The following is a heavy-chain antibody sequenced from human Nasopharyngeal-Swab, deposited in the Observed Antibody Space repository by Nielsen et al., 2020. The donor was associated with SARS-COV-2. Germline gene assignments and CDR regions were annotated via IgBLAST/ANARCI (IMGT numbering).Heavy chain of an antibody. D-gene: IGHD2-8*01. Sequence: SGPTLVKPPQTLTLTCTFSGFSLRTTGVGVAWIRQPPGKPRDWPALIYCDDDKRYSPSLKSRLTITKDNPKNQVVLTMTNMDPVDTATYYCAHTGPPCTNGVCFGMDVWGQGTTVTVSS. CDR2: IYCDDDK. CDR3: AHTGPPCTNGVCFGMDV. V-gene: IGHV2-5*02. J-gene: IGHJ6*02. CDR1: GFSLRTTGVG.